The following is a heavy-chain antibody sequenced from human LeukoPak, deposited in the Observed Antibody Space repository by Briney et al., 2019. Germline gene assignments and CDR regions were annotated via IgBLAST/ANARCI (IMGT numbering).Heavy chain of an antibody. CDR2: IYNDGITT. CDR3: ARVPGGATFDY. J-gene: IGHJ4*02. CDR1: GFTFSNYW. V-gene: IGHV3-74*01. Sequence: PGGSLRLSCVASGFTFSNYWKHWVRQAPGKGLVWVSRIYNDGITTTYADSVKGRFTISRDNAKNTLYLQMNSLRVEDTAVYYGARVPGGATFDYWGQGTLVTVSS. D-gene: IGHD1-26*01.